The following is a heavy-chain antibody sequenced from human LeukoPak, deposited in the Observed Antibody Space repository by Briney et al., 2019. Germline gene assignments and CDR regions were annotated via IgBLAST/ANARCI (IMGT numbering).Heavy chain of an antibody. CDR2: IYYSGST. D-gene: IGHD1-26*01. CDR3: AREGGPGYDY. J-gene: IGHJ4*02. V-gene: IGHV4-59*12. CDR1: GGFISSYY. Sequence: SETLSLTCTVSGGFISSYYWSWIRQPPGKGLEWIGYIYYSGSTNYNPSLKGRVTISVDTSKNQFSLKLSSVTPEDTAVYYCAREGGPGYDYWGQGTLVTVSS.